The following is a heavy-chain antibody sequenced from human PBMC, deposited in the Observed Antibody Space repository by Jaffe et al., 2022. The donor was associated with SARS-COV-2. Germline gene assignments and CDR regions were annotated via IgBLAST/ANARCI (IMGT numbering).Heavy chain of an antibody. CDR3: AKATTIFGELPYFDF. D-gene: IGHD3-3*01. CDR1: GFTFSDYG. CDR2: IRGRGGTT. J-gene: IGHJ4*02. V-gene: IGHV3-23*01. Sequence: EVQLLESGGGFIQPGGSLRLSCAASGFTFSDYGMSWVRQAPGKGLEWVSGIRGRGGTTFYADSVKGRFTISRDNSKSTLYLQMNSLRAEDTALYYCAKATTIFGELPYFDFWGPGTLVTVSS.